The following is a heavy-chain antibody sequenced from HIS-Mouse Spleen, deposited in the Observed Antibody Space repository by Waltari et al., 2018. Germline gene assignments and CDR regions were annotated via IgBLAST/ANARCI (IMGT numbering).Heavy chain of an antibody. V-gene: IGHV2-70*15. CDR3: ARIAEGYSSGWYAFDY. J-gene: IGHJ4*02. CDR1: GFSLSTSGMC. CDR2: IDWDDDK. Sequence: QVTLRESGPALVKPTQTLTLTCTFSGFSLSTSGMCVSWIRHAPGKALEWLARIDWDDDKYYSTSLNARLTISKDTSKNQVVLTMTNMDPVDTATYYCARIAEGYSSGWYAFDYWGQGTLVTVSS. D-gene: IGHD6-19*01.